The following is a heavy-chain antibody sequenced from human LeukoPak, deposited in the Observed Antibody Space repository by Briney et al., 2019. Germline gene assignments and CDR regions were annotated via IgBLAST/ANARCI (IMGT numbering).Heavy chain of an antibody. CDR1: GYTFTSYD. Sequence: GASVKVSCKASGYTFTSYDINWVRQATGQGLEWMGWMNPNSGNTGYAQKFQGRVTMTRNTSISTAYMALSSLRSEDTAVYYCGRRVRTSYYYGMAVWGQGTTVTVSS. V-gene: IGHV1-8*01. J-gene: IGHJ6*02. CDR2: MNPNSGNT. CDR3: GRRVRTSYYYGMAV. D-gene: IGHD3-10*02.